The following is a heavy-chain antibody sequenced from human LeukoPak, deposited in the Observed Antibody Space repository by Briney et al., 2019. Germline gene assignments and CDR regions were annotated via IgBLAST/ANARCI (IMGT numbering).Heavy chain of an antibody. J-gene: IGHJ4*02. CDR3: ARQPTYCSGGSCSYPFDY. V-gene: IGHV4-59*08. Sequence: SETLSLTCTVSGGSISSYYWSWIRQPPGKGLEWIASIFYTGSSSYNPSLKTRVTISVDTSKNQFSLKLSSVTAADTAVYYCARQPTYCSGGSCSYPFDYWGQGTLVTVSS. CDR2: IFYTGSS. D-gene: IGHD2-15*01. CDR1: GGSISSYY.